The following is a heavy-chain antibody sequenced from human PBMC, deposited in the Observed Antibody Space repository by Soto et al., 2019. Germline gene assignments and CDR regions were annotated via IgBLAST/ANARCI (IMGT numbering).Heavy chain of an antibody. CDR3: TTLGNYYYYYQMDV. Sequence: GGSLRLSCEASGFSFNNAWMNWVRQAPGKGLEWVGRIRSKAVGGTVDYATPVKGRFTISRDDSKNTAYPQMSSLKTEDTGVYYCTTLGNYYYYYQMDVWGQGTTVTVSS. V-gene: IGHV3-15*01. CDR1: GFSFNNAW. J-gene: IGHJ6*02. D-gene: IGHD3-16*01. CDR2: IRSKAVGGTV.